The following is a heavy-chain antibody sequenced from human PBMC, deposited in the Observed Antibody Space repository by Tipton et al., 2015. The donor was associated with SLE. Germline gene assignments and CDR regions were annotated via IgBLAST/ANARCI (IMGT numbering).Heavy chain of an antibody. V-gene: IGHV4-38-2*01. Sequence: GLVKPSETLSLKCAVSGYSISSGYYWGWIRQPPGKRLEWIGSFYHSGSPYYNSSLKSRVTMSLDTSKNQFSLRLSSVTAADTAVYFCARQDLGRAATLTFDIWGLGTLVTVSS. CDR2: FYHSGSP. CDR1: GYSISSGYY. CDR3: ARQDLGRAATLTFDI. D-gene: IGHD6-25*01. J-gene: IGHJ4*02.